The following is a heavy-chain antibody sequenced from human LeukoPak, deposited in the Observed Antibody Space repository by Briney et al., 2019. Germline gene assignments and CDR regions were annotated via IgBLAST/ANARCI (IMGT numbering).Heavy chain of an antibody. Sequence: PGGSLRLSCAASGFTFSSYWMHWVRQAPGKGLVWVSRINSDGSSTSYADSVKGRFTISRDNAKNTLYLQTNSLRAEDTAVYYCARDMSGYDRKVAFDYWGQGTLVTVSS. CDR3: ARDMSGYDRKVAFDY. J-gene: IGHJ4*02. CDR1: GFTFSSYW. CDR2: INSDGSST. V-gene: IGHV3-74*01. D-gene: IGHD5-12*01.